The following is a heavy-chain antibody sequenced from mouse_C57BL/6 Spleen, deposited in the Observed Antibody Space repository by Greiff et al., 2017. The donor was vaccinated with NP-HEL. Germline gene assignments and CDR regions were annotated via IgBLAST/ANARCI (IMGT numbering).Heavy chain of an antibody. CDR2: IWRGGST. CDR1: GFSLTSYG. J-gene: IGHJ4*01. D-gene: IGHD1-1*01. CDR3: AKNSGSNPHAMDY. Sequence: VNLVESGPGLVQPSQSLSITCTVSGFSLTSYGVHWVRQSPGKGLEWLGVIWRGGSTDYNAAFMSRLSITKDNSKSQVFFKMNSLQADDTAIYYCAKNSGSNPHAMDYWGQGTSVTVSS. V-gene: IGHV2-5*01.